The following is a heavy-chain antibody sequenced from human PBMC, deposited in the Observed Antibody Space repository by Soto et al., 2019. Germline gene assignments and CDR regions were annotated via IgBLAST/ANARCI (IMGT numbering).Heavy chain of an antibody. J-gene: IGHJ4*02. D-gene: IGHD3-22*01. CDR1: GGSISSYY. CDR2: IYYSGST. V-gene: IGHV4-59*01. Sequence: KSSETLSLTCTVSGGSISSYYWSWIRQPPGKGLEWIGYIYYSGSTNYNPSLKSRVTISVDTSKNQFSLKLSSVTAADTAVYYCARGRTYYYDSSGYFDYWGQGTLVTGSS. CDR3: ARGRTYYYDSSGYFDY.